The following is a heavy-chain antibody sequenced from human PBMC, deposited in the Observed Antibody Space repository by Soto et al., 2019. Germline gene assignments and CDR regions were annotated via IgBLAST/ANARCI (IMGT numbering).Heavy chain of an antibody. CDR1: GGSISSYD. CDR2: IYYSGST. J-gene: IGHJ3*02. D-gene: IGHD3-3*01. CDR3: ARTETYYDLWSGSPPDAFDI. V-gene: IGHV4-59*01. Sequence: SETLSLTCTVSGGSISSYDWSWIGQHPGKGLEWIGYIYYSGSTNYNPSLKSRVTISVDTSKNQFSLKLSSVTAADTAVYYCARTETYYDLWSGSPPDAFDIWGQGTMVTVSS.